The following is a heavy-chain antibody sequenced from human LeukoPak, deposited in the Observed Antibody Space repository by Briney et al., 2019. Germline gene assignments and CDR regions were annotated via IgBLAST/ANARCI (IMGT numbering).Heavy chain of an antibody. D-gene: IGHD6-6*01. CDR3: ARQEDSSYYFDY. Sequence: GESLKISRKGSGYSFTSYWIRGVRQIPGKRQKRMAIIYPGDSDTRYSPSFQGQVTISADKSISTAYLQWSSLKASDTAMYYCARQEDSSYYFDYWGQGTLVTVSS. V-gene: IGHV5-51*01. J-gene: IGHJ4*02. CDR1: GYSFTSYW. CDR2: IYPGDSDT.